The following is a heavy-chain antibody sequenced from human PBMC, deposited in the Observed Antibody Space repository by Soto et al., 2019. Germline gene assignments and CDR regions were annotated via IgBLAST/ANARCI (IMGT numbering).Heavy chain of an antibody. V-gene: IGHV3-15*01. D-gene: IGHD1-7*01. CDR2: IKSKTDGGTT. CDR1: GFTFSNAW. Sequence: EVQLVESGGGLVKPGGSLRLSCAASGFTFSNAWMSWVRQAPGKGLEWVGRIKSKTDGGTTDYAASVKGRFTISRDDSKNTLYLQMNSLKTEDTAVYYCTTDLNWNYDFDYWGQGTLVTVSS. J-gene: IGHJ4*02. CDR3: TTDLNWNYDFDY.